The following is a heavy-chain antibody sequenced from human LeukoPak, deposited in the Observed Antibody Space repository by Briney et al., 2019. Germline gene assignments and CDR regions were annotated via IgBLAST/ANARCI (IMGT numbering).Heavy chain of an antibody. CDR1: GFTFSSYA. Sequence: GGSLRLSCAASGFTFSSYAMSWVRQAPGKGLEWVSAISGSGGSTYYADSVKGRFTISRDNSKNTLYLQMNSLRAEDTAVYYCAKESIGYYDFWSGYYTLGNFDYWGQGTLVTVSS. D-gene: IGHD3-3*01. J-gene: IGHJ4*02. V-gene: IGHV3-23*01. CDR3: AKESIGYYDFWSGYYTLGNFDY. CDR2: ISGSGGST.